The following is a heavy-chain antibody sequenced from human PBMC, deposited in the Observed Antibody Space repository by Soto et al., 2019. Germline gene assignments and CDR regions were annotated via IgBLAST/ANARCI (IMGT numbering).Heavy chain of an antibody. CDR3: VRADCSGAGFYPHFDY. V-gene: IGHV3-72*01. D-gene: IGHD2-15*01. CDR1: GFTLSDHY. CDR2: TRNKTRSYTT. Sequence: EVQLVESGGGLVQPGGSLRLSCAASGFTLSDHYMDWVRQAPGKGLEWVGRTRNKTRSYTTEYAASVKGRFTISRDDSKSSLYLQMNSLRTEDTAVYYCVRADCSGAGFYPHFDYWGQGTLVTVSS. J-gene: IGHJ4*02.